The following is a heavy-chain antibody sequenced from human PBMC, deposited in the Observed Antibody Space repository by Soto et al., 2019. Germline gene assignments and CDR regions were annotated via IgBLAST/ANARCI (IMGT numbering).Heavy chain of an antibody. J-gene: IGHJ3*02. D-gene: IGHD2-2*01. V-gene: IGHV1-18*01. Sequence: ASVKVSCKASGYTFTSYGISWVRQAPGQGLEWMGWISAYNGNTNHAQKLQGRVTMTTDTSTSTAYMELRSLRSDDTAVYYCAGDQGYVGAFDIWGQGTMVTVSS. CDR1: GYTFTSYG. CDR2: ISAYNGNT. CDR3: AGDQGYVGAFDI.